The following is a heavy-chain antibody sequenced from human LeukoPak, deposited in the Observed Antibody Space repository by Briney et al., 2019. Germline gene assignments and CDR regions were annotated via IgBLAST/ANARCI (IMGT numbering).Heavy chain of an antibody. D-gene: IGHD6-13*01. J-gene: IGHJ4*02. V-gene: IGHV4-34*01. CDR3: AQYTNSWYRGYFDY. CDR2: INHSVST. CDR1: GLSLSDYY. Sequence: PSQTLSLTCGVDGLSLSDYYWSWIRQPPGNGLEWIGEINHSVSTNYNPSLKTRVIISVDTSTNQFSLNLSSVIAAAPAVYYCAQYTNSWYRGYFDYWGQGTLVTVSS.